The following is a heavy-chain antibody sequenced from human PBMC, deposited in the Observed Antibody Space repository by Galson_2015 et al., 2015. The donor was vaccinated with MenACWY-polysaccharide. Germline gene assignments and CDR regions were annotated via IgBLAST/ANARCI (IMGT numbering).Heavy chain of an antibody. D-gene: IGHD5-18*01. CDR2: ISGDGRST. V-gene: IGHV3-74*01. Sequence: SLRLSCAASGLTSSRSWMHWVRQAPGKGLVWVSRISGDGRSTSYADSVKGRFTISRDNAKNTLFLQMNSLRAEDTALYYCTRDDHGLGVDTTISPKRDAYDVWGQGTMVTVSS. CDR1: GLTSSRSW. J-gene: IGHJ3*01. CDR3: TRDDHGLGVDTTISPKRDAYDV.